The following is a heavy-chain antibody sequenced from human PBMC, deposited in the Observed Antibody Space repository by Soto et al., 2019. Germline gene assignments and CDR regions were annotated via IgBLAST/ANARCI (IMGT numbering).Heavy chain of an antibody. CDR2: ISSSSSTI. CDR1: GFTFSSYS. V-gene: IGHV3-48*02. J-gene: IGHJ4*02. Sequence: LRLSCAASGFTFSSYSMNWVRQAPGKGLEWVSYISSSSSTIYYADSVKGRFTISRDNAKNSLYLQMNSLRDEDTAVYYCASIAQQWLVEGFDYWGQGTLVTVSS. CDR3: ASIAQQWLVEGFDY. D-gene: IGHD6-19*01.